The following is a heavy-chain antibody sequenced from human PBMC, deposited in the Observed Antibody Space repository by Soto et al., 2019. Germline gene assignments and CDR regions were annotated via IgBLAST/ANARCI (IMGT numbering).Heavy chain of an antibody. V-gene: IGHV1-18*01. CDR1: GYTFTSYG. Sequence: ASVKVSCKASGYTFTSYGISWVRQAPGQGLEWMGWISAYNGNKKYAQKLQGRVSMTTDTSTSTAYMELRSLRSDDTAVYYWARDLGQQLFDYWGQGTLVPVSS. CDR3: ARDLGQQLFDY. D-gene: IGHD6-13*01. J-gene: IGHJ4*02. CDR2: ISAYNGNK.